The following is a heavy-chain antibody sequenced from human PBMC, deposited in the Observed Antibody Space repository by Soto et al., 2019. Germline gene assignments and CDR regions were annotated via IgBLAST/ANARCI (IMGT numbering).Heavy chain of an antibody. CDR3: SRGSFGYYGP. CDR1: GFTFSIAW. Sequence: PGGSLRLSCAASGFTFSIAWMSWVRQAPGKGLEWVGFIRNTPYGGTTDYAASVRGRFTISRDDSESIAYLQMNSLKTEDSGVYYCSRGSFGYYGPWGPGTLVTVSS. V-gene: IGHV3-49*04. J-gene: IGHJ5*02. CDR2: IRNTPYGGTT. D-gene: IGHD2-2*03.